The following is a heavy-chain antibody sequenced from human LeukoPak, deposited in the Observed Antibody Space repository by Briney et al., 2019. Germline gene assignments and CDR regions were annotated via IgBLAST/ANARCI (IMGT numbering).Heavy chain of an antibody. Sequence: ASVKVSCKASGYTFTSYDINWVRQATGQGLEWMGWMNPNSGNTGYAQKFQGRVTITRNTSISTAYMELSSLRPEDTAVYYCARGTPVALDWFDPWGQGTLVTVSS. CDR2: MNPNSGNT. J-gene: IGHJ5*02. CDR1: GYTFTSYD. V-gene: IGHV1-8*02. D-gene: IGHD2-15*01. CDR3: ARGTPVALDWFDP.